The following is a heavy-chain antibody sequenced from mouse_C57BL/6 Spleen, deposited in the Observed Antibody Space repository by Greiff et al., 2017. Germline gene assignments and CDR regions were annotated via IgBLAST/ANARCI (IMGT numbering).Heavy chain of an antibody. D-gene: IGHD2-2*01. V-gene: IGHV1-54*01. Sequence: VQLHQSGAELVRPGTSVKVSCKASGYAFTNYLIEWVKQRPGQGLEWIGVINPGSGGTNYNEKFKGKATLTADKSSSTAYMQLSSLTSEDSAVYFCARSSGGYGFAYWGQGTLVTVSA. CDR3: ARSSGGYGFAY. CDR1: GYAFTNYL. J-gene: IGHJ3*01. CDR2: INPGSGGT.